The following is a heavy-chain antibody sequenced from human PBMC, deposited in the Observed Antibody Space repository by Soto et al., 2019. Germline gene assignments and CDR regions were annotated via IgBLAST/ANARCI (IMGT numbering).Heavy chain of an antibody. V-gene: IGHV1-69*02. CDR2: IIPILGIA. Sequence: QVQLVQSGAEVKKPGSSVKVSCKASGGTFSSYTISWVRQAPGQGLEWMGRIIPILGIANYAQKFQGRVTITAHKSTSTAYMELSSLRSEDTAVYYCASGGYSYGYDYYYGMDVWGQGTTVTVSS. D-gene: IGHD5-18*01. CDR3: ASGGYSYGYDYYYGMDV. CDR1: GGTFSSYT. J-gene: IGHJ6*02.